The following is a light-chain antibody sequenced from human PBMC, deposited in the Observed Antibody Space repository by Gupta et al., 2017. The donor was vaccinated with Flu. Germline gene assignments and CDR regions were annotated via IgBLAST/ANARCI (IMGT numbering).Light chain of an antibody. CDR2: DAS. Sequence: VLPQFPATLSLSPGERATLPCRARQSVSSYLAWYQQKPGQAPRLLIYDASNRATVIPTRFSGSGSWTDFTLTISSLEPEDFAVYYCQQRSNWPPWTFGQGTKVEIK. J-gene: IGKJ1*01. CDR1: QSVSSY. V-gene: IGKV3-11*01. CDR3: QQRSNWPPWT.